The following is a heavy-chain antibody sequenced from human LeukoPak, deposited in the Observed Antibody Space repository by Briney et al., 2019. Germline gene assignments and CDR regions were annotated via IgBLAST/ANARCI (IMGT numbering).Heavy chain of an antibody. CDR1: GYTFIGHY. Sequence: ASMKVSCKASGYTFIGHYIHWVRQAPGQGLEWMGLMNPKSGGTEYAQKFRGRVTMTRDTSIATAYMELTRLTSDDTAVYYCARVGGTGDSVLEALDIWGQGTIVIVSS. V-gene: IGHV1-2*02. J-gene: IGHJ3*02. CDR3: ARVGGTGDSVLEALDI. D-gene: IGHD2-8*02. CDR2: MNPKSGGT.